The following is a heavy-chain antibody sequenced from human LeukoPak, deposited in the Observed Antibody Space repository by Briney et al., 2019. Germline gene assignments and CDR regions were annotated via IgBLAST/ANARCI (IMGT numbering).Heavy chain of an antibody. CDR1: GFTFSNAW. CDR2: IKSKTDGGTT. D-gene: IGHD2-21*01. CDR3: TTDFAVIPKLLFDY. Sequence: KPGGSLRLSCAASGFTFSNAWMSWVRQAPGKGLEWVGRIKSKTDGGTTDYAAPVKGRFTISRDDSKNTLYLQMNSLKTEDTAVYYCTTDFAVIPKLLFDYWGQGTLVSVSS. V-gene: IGHV3-15*01. J-gene: IGHJ4*02.